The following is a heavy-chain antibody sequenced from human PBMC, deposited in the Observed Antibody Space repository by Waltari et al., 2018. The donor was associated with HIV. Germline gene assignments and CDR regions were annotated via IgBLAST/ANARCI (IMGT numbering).Heavy chain of an antibody. D-gene: IGHD2-8*01. CDR2: IYYTGTT. CDR1: GGSVINSDYY. CDR3: ARRPRMAGFYLYYGMDV. Sequence: QLQLQQSGPGLVKPSETLSLTCTVSGGSVINSDYYWDFIRQSPGKGLEWIGNIYYTGTTFYNPSLKSRVTMSADLSKNQFSLRLRSVTAVDTAIYYCARRPRMAGFYLYYGMDVWGQGTTVTVSS. V-gene: IGHV4-39*01. J-gene: IGHJ6*02.